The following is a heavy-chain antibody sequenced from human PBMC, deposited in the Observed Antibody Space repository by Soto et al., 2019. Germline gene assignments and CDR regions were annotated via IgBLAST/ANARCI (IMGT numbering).Heavy chain of an antibody. J-gene: IGHJ4*02. CDR3: AKNYYFDY. CDR1: GFIFTSYA. V-gene: IGHV3-23*01. Sequence: EVQLLESGGDLVQPGGSLRLTCAASGFIFTSYAMSWVRQVPGKGLEWVSSINVDDSTYYTESVRGRFTVSRDNSKNTLYLQMTSLRAEDTALYYCAKNYYFDYWGRGTLVTVSS. CDR2: INVDDST.